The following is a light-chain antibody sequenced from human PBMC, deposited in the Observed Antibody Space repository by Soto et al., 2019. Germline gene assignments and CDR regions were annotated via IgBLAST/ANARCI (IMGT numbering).Light chain of an antibody. CDR1: SSDVGGYKY. J-gene: IGLJ1*01. V-gene: IGLV2-8*01. CDR3: SSYAGINNLGV. CDR2: EVN. Sequence: QSALTQPPSASGSPGQSVTISCTGTSSDVGGYKYVSWYQQHPGKAPKLMIFEVNKRPSGVPDRFSGSKSGNTASLTVSGLQSEDEADYYYSSYAGINNLGVFGTGTKLT.